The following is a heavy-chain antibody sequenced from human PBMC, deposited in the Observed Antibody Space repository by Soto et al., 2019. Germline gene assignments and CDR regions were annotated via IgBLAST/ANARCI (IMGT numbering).Heavy chain of an antibody. CDR3: ARGDYYDSSGYRNWFDP. V-gene: IGHV1-69*06. D-gene: IGHD3-22*01. J-gene: IGHJ5*02. CDR2: IIPIFGTA. Sequence: SVKVSCKASGGTFSSYAISWVRQAPGQGLEWMGGIIPIFGTANYAQKFQGRVTITADKSTSTAYMELSSLRSEDTAVYYCARGDYYDSSGYRNWFDPWGQGTLVTVSS. CDR1: GGTFSSYA.